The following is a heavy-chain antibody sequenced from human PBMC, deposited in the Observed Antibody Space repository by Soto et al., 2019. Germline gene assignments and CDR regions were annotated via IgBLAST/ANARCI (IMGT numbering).Heavy chain of an antibody. CDR2: IYSSGST. CDR3: AGGAAADYFHY. J-gene: IGHJ4*02. CDR1: SGSFSTYY. Sequence: TLSLTCTVSSGSFSTYYWSWIRQPAGKGLEWIGRIYSSGSTLYNPSLKSRVTMSVDTSRNHFSLNLNSVTAADTAVYYCAGGAAADYFHYWGQGTLVTVSS. D-gene: IGHD6-13*01. V-gene: IGHV4-4*07.